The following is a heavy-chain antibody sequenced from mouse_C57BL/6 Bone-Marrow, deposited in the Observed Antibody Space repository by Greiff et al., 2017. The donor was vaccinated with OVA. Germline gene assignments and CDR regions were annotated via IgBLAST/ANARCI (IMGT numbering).Heavy chain of an antibody. CDR1: GFTFSDYY. D-gene: IGHD1-1*01. J-gene: IGHJ1*03. CDR3: ASHYYGSDWYFDV. V-gene: IGHV5-12*01. Sequence: EVMLVESGGGLVQPGGSLKLSCAASGFTFSDYYMYWVRQTPEKRLEWVAYISNGGGSTYYPDTVKGRFTISRDNAKNTLYLQMSRLKSEDTAMYYCASHYYGSDWYFDVWGTGTTVTVSS. CDR2: ISNGGGST.